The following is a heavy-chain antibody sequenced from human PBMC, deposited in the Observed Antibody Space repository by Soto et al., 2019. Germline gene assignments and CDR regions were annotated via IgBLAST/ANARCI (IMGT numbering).Heavy chain of an antibody. CDR2: TYYRSKWHY. J-gene: IGHJ4*02. CDR1: GDSVSNNSVA. V-gene: IGHV6-1*01. CDR3: ARTLRGRGVRYFDD. Sequence: SQTLSLTCAISGDSVSNNSVAWNWVRQSPSRGLEWLGRTYYRSKWHYDYAPSVRSRITINPDTSKNHFSLQLNSVSPEDAAVYYCARTLRGRGVRYFDDWGQGTLVTISS. D-gene: IGHD3-10*01.